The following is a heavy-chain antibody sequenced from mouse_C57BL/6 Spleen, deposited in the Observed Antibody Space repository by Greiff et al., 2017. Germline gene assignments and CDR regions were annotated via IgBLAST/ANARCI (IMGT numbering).Heavy chain of an antibody. J-gene: IGHJ4*01. CDR1: GYTFTSYW. CDR3: ARSYDGYPYAMDY. D-gene: IGHD2-3*01. CDR2: IYPGDGDT. Sequence: QVQLQQPGAELVKPGASVKVSCKASGYTFTSYWMHWVKQRPGKGLEWIGQIYPGDGDTNYNGKFKGKATLTADKSSSTAYMQLSSLTSEDSAVYFCARSYDGYPYAMDYWGQGTSVTVSS. V-gene: IGHV1-80*01.